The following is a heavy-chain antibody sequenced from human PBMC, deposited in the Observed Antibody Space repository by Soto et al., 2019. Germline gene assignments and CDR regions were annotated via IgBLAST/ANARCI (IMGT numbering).Heavy chain of an antibody. CDR2: IYSGGST. CDR1: GFTVSSNY. Sequence: GGSLRLSCAASGFTVSSNYMSWVRQAPGKGLEWVSVIYSGGSTYYADSVKGRFTISRDNPKQSLYLQMNSLRDEDTAMYYCARREVVPSYYSSMDVWGQGTKVTVYS. D-gene: IGHD2-15*01. V-gene: IGHV3-53*01. J-gene: IGHJ6*02. CDR3: ARREVVPSYYSSMDV.